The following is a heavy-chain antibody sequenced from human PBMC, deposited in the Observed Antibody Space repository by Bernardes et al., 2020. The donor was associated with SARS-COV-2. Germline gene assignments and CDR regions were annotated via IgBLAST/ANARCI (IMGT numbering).Heavy chain of an antibody. CDR2: MNPNSGNT. V-gene: IGHV1-8*01. D-gene: IGHD2-15*01. CDR1: GYTFTSYD. Sequence: ASVKVSCKASGYTFTSYDINWVRQATGQGLEWMGWMNPNSGNTGYAQKFQGRVTMTRNTSISTAYMELSSLRSEDTAVYYCAIMYCSGGSCYSAWFDPWGQGTLVTVSS. J-gene: IGHJ5*02. CDR3: AIMYCSGGSCYSAWFDP.